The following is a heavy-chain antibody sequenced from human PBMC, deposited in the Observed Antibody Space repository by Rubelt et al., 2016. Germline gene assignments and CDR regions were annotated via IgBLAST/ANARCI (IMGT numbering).Heavy chain of an antibody. Sequence: EVQLLESGGGLVQPGGSLRLSCAASGFTFSSYAMSWVRQAPGKGLEWVSFITSDDRPSYADSVKGRFTISRDNSRNTVSLHMSTLKVDDTAIYYRERDPVNGYGFFDYWGQGTLVTVSS. V-gene: IGHV3-23*01. CDR2: ITSDDRP. CDR3: ERDPVNGYGFFDY. CDR1: GFTFSSYA. D-gene: IGHD5-12*01. J-gene: IGHJ4*02.